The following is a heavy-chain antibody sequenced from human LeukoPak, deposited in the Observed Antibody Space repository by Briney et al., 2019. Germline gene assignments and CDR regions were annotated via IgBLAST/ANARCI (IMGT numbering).Heavy chain of an antibody. V-gene: IGHV3-23*01. CDR1: GFTFSSYA. CDR2: IGGSGTST. J-gene: IGHJ3*02. D-gene: IGHD6-13*01. CDR3: VRGVSISSSWYNDI. Sequence: PGGSLRLSCAASGFTFSSYAMGWVRQAPGKGLEWVSSIGGSGTSTYYADSVQGRFTISRDNSKNTLYLQMSSLRAEDTAVYYCVRGVSISSSWYNDIWGQGTMVTVSS.